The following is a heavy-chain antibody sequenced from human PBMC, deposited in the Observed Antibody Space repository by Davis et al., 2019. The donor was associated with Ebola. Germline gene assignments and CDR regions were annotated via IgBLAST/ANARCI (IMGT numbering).Heavy chain of an antibody. J-gene: IGHJ4*02. CDR2: TWYDGIRK. D-gene: IGHD6-13*01. CDR3: AKDKRLRIAADAGYFDY. V-gene: IGHV3-33*06. CDR1: GFAFSSYG. Sequence: PGGSLRLSCATSGFAFSSYGIHWVRQAPGKGLEWVAVTWYDGIRKYYADSVKGRFTISRDNSKNTLYLQMNSLRAEDTAVYYCAKDKRLRIAADAGYFDYWGQGTLVTVSS.